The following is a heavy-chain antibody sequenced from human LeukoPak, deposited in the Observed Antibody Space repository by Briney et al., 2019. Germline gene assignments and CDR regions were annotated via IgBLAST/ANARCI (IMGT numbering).Heavy chain of an antibody. CDR2: IYDSGST. CDR3: VRGETDRGVFDD. Sequence: SETLSLTCTVSGGSISSGHWSWIRQPPGKGLEGMGYIYDSGSTSYNPSLKSRVTISVNTSKNQFSLKVRYVTAADTAVYYCVRGETDRGVFDDWGQGTLVTVSS. D-gene: IGHD1-26*01. CDR1: GGSISSGH. V-gene: IGHV4-59*01. J-gene: IGHJ4*02.